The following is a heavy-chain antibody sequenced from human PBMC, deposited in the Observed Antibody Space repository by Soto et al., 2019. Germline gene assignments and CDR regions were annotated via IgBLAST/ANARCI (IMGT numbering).Heavy chain of an antibody. D-gene: IGHD6-13*01. CDR1: GYTFNKNG. J-gene: IGHJ3*01. V-gene: IGHV1-18*01. Sequence: QAQLVQSGGEVKRPGASVKVSCKASGYTFNKNGFNWVRQAPGQGLEWMGRISAYNDYTNFAQKFQGRVTLTTDASTNTAYMELKILRSDDTAIYYCARGRGVVVPAGTPDAFDVWGQGTMVTVSS. CDR3: ARGRGVVVPAGTPDAFDV. CDR2: ISAYNDYT.